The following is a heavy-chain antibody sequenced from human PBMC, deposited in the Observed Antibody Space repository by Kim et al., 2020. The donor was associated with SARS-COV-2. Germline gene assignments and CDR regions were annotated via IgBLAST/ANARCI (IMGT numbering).Heavy chain of an antibody. D-gene: IGHD2-21*01. Sequence: GGSLRLSCAASGFTFSSYGMHWVRQAPGKGLEWVAVISYDGSNKYYADSVKGRFTISRDNSKNTLYLQMNSLRAEDTAVYYCAEDGEFFCGGDCYQDWYFDLWGRGTLVTVSS. CDR3: AEDGEFFCGGDCYQDWYFDL. CDR2: ISYDGSNK. J-gene: IGHJ2*01. CDR1: GFTFSSYG. V-gene: IGHV3-30*18.